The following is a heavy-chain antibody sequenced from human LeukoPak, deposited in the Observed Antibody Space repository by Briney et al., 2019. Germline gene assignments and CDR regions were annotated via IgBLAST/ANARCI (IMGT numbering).Heavy chain of an antibody. CDR1: GGSISSYY. J-gene: IGHJ5*02. Sequence: SETLSLTSTVSGGSISSYYWSWIRKPAGRGLDWIGRIYTSGSTNYNPSLNSRVTMSVDTSKNQFSLKLSSVTAADTAVYYCAREYSNYEWFDPWGQGTLVTVSS. V-gene: IGHV4-4*07. D-gene: IGHD4-11*01. CDR3: AREYSNYEWFDP. CDR2: IYTSGST.